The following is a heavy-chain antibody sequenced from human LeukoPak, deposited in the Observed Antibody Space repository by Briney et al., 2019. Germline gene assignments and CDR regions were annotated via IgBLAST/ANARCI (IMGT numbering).Heavy chain of an antibody. CDR1: GGTFSSYA. CDR3: ARDHSASSPDAFDI. D-gene: IGHD2-2*01. Sequence: SVKVSCKASGGTFSSYAISWVRQAPGQGLEWMGGIIPIFSTTRYAQKFQGRVTITTDESTSTVYMELSSLRSEDTAVYYCARDHSASSPDAFDIWGQGTMVTVSS. CDR2: IIPIFSTT. J-gene: IGHJ3*02. V-gene: IGHV1-69*05.